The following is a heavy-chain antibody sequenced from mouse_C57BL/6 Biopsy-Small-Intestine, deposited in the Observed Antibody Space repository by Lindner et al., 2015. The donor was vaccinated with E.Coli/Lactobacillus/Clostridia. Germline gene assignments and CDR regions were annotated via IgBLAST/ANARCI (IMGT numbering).Heavy chain of an antibody. CDR1: GFTFSSYA. CDR3: ARDGTGSSYWYFDV. CDR2: ISDGGSYT. D-gene: IGHD1-1*01. J-gene: IGHJ1*03. Sequence: VQLQESWGGLVKPGGSLKLSCAASGFTFSSYAMSWVRQTPEKRLEWVATISDGGSYTYYPDNVKGRFTISRDNAKNNLYLQMSHLKSEDTAMYYCARDGTGSSYWYFDVWGTGTTVTVSS. V-gene: IGHV5-4*01.